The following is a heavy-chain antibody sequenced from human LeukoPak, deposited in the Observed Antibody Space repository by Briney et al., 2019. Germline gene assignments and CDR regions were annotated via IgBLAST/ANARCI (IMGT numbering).Heavy chain of an antibody. D-gene: IGHD3-3*01. CDR3: ARHWSYYDFWSGYSHSRIDY. CDR2: IYYSGST. Sequence: SQTLSLTCTVSGGSISSGSYYWCWIRQHPGKGLEWIGSIYYSGSTYYNPSLKSRVTISVDTSKNQFSLKLSSVTAADTAVYYCARHWSYYDFWSGYSHSRIDYWGQGTLVTVSS. V-gene: IGHV4-39*01. J-gene: IGHJ4*02. CDR1: GGSISSGSYY.